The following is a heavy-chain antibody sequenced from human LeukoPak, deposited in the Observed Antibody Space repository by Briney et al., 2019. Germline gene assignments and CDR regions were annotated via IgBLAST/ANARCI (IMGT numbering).Heavy chain of an antibody. D-gene: IGHD3-10*01. CDR2: ISGSGGST. CDR3: AKDPPLLWFGELLESYGMDV. J-gene: IGHJ6*02. CDR1: GFTFSSYA. Sequence: GGSLRLSCAASGFTFSSYAMSWVRQAPGKGLEWVSAISGSGGSTYYADSVKGRFTISRDNSKNTLYLQMNSLRAEDTAVYYCAKDPPLLWFGELLESYGMDVWGQGTTVTVSS. V-gene: IGHV3-23*01.